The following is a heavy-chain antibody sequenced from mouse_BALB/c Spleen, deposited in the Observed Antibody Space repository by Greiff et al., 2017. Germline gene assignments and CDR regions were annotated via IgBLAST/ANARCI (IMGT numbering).Heavy chain of an antibody. D-gene: IGHD2-12*01. Sequence: VQLQQSGAELVRPGASVKLSCTASGFNIKDYYMHWVKQRPEQGLEWIGWIDPENGDTEYAPKFQGKATMTADTSSNTAYLQLSSLTSEDTAVYYCNYDAYAMDYWGQGTSVTVSS. CDR2: IDPENGDT. J-gene: IGHJ4*01. V-gene: IGHV14-4*02. CDR3: NYDAYAMDY. CDR1: GFNIKDYY.